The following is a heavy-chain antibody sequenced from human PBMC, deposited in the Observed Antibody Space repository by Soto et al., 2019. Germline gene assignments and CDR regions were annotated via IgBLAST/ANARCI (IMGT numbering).Heavy chain of an antibody. CDR2: INPNSGGT. D-gene: IGHD2-15*01. J-gene: IGHJ3*02. CDR3: ARSYGGAATYAFDI. CDR1: GYTFTGYY. Sequence: ASVKVSCKASGYTFTGYYMHWVRQAPGQGLEWMGWINPNSGGTNYAQKFQGWVTMTRDTSISTAYMELSRLRSDDTAVYYCARSYGGAATYAFDIWGQGTMVTVSS. V-gene: IGHV1-2*04.